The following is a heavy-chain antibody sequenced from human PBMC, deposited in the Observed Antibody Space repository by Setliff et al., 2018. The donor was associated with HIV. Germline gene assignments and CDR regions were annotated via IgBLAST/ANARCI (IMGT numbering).Heavy chain of an antibody. V-gene: IGHV4-61*02. CDR2: IYISGTP. J-gene: IGHJ4*02. CDR1: GGSISSGDNY. CDR3: ARDSTTSLDY. D-gene: IGHD1-1*01. Sequence: SETLSLTCSVSGGSISSGDNYWNWIRQPAGKGLEWIGRIYISGTPNYNPSLKSRISISVDTSKNQFSLKLSSVTAADTAMYYCARDSTTSLDYWGQGTLVTVSS.